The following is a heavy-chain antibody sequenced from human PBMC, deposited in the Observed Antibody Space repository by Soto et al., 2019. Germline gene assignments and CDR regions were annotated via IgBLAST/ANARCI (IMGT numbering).Heavy chain of an antibody. Sequence: QVQLVQSGAEVKKPGSSVKVSCKASGGTFSSYAISWVRQAPGQGLEWMGGIIPIFGTANYAQKFQGRVTITAVDATSTDNMELSSLRSEDTAVDYCARGRGLPHYYYYGMDVWGQGTTVTVSS. CDR1: GGTFSSYA. CDR2: IIPIFGTA. J-gene: IGHJ6*02. D-gene: IGHD2-15*01. V-gene: IGHV1-69*12. CDR3: ARGRGLPHYYYYGMDV.